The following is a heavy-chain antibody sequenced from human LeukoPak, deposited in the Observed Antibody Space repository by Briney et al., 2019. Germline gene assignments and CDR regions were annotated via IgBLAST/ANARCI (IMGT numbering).Heavy chain of an antibody. Sequence: GRSLRLSCAASGFTFSSYGMHWVRQAPGKGLEWVAVISYDGSNKYYADSVKGRFPISRDNSKNTLYLQMNSLRAEDTAVYYCAKADNTNYYDSTGLDYWGQGTLVTVSS. D-gene: IGHD3-22*01. J-gene: IGHJ4*02. CDR1: GFTFSSYG. V-gene: IGHV3-30*18. CDR3: AKADNTNYYDSTGLDY. CDR2: ISYDGSNK.